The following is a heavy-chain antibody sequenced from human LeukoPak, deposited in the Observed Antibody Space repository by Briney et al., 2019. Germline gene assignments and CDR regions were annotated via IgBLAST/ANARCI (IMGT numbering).Heavy chain of an antibody. D-gene: IGHD1-26*01. Sequence: GGSLRLSCEASGFTLNSYIMHWVRQAPGKGLEWVALISFDGRDKQYADSVKGRFTISKDNSKNTLYLQMNSLRAEDTAVYYCEIYSGSYYGAFDIWGQGTMVTVSS. CDR2: ISFDGRDK. V-gene: IGHV3-30*04. J-gene: IGHJ3*02. CDR1: GFTLNSYI. CDR3: EIYSGSYYGAFDI.